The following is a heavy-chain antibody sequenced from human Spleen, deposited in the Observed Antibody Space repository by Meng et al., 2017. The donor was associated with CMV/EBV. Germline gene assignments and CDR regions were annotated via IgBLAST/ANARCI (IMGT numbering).Heavy chain of an antibody. J-gene: IGHJ4*02. Sequence: SETLSLTCIVSGDTITSSYWSWMRLPPGKGLECIAYFYYGGNTNYNPSVKSRVTVSVDTSKNQFSLKLSSVTAADTAIYYCARGAGGPYYFDFWGQGTLVTVSS. CDR3: ARGAGGPYYFDF. V-gene: IGHV4-59*01. D-gene: IGHD4-23*01. CDR2: FYYGGNT. CDR1: GDTITSSY.